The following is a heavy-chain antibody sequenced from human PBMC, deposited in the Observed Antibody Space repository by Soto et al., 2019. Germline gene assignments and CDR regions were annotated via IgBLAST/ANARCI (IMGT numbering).Heavy chain of an antibody. D-gene: IGHD3-10*01. Sequence: ASVKVSCKASGYTFTSYAMHWVRQAPGQRLEWMGWINAGNGNTKYSQKFQGRVTITRDTSASTAYMELSSLRSEDTAVYYCARDLITMVRGPYPYYYGMDVWGQGTTVTSP. CDR3: ARDLITMVRGPYPYYYGMDV. J-gene: IGHJ6*02. CDR1: GYTFTSYA. V-gene: IGHV1-3*01. CDR2: INAGNGNT.